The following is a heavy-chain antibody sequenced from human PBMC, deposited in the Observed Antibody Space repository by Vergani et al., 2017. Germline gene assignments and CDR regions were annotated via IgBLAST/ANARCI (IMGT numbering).Heavy chain of an antibody. Sequence: QVQLQESGPGLVKPSQTLSLTCTVSGGSISSGSYYWSWIRQPAGKGLEWIGRIYTSGSTNYNPSLKSRVTISVATSKNQFSLKLSSVTAAATAVYYCATAPLVDTIQYFDYWGQGTLVTVSS. CDR1: GGSISSGSYY. V-gene: IGHV4-61*02. CDR3: ATAPLVDTIQYFDY. J-gene: IGHJ4*02. D-gene: IGHD3-3*01. CDR2: IYTSGST.